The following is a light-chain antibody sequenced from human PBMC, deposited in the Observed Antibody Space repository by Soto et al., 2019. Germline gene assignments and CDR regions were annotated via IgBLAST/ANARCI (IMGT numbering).Light chain of an antibody. V-gene: IGKV1-13*02. CDR3: EQFNGYPRT. J-gene: IGKJ2*01. CDR1: QGISSA. Sequence: AIPLTQSPSSLSASVGDRVTITCRASQGISSALAWYQHKPGRAPNLLIYDASRLESGVPSRFSGSGSGTDFTLTISSLQPEDFATYYCEQFNGYPRTFGQGTNLEIK. CDR2: DAS.